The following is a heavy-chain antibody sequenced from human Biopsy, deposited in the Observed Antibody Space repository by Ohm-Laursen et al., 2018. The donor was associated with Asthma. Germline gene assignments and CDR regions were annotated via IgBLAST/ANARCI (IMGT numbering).Heavy chain of an antibody. Sequence: LRLSCSASGFTFGDYCMSWVRQVPGQGLEWVANIKHDGSEKNHVDSLKGRFTISRDNAKNLLFLQMNGLRAEDTAVYYCARTFHFWSPYHAEHYQLWGQGTLVTVSS. D-gene: IGHD3-3*01. J-gene: IGHJ1*01. CDR3: ARTFHFWSPYHAEHYQL. V-gene: IGHV3-7*01. CDR1: GFTFGDYC. CDR2: IKHDGSEK.